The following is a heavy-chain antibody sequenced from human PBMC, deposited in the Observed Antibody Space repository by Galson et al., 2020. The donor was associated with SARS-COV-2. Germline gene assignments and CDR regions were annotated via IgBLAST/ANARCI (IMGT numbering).Heavy chain of an antibody. CDR3: TTGRYYYDSSGYPNDAFDI. Sequence: GGSLRLSCAASGFTFSNAWMSWVRQAPGKGLEWVGRIKSKTAGGTTDYAAPVTGRFTISRDDSKNTLYLQMNSLKTEDTAVYYCTTGRYYYDSSGYPNDAFDIWGQGRMVTVSS. CDR2: IKSKTAGGTT. D-gene: IGHD3-22*01. V-gene: IGHV3-15*01. CDR1: GFTFSNAW. J-gene: IGHJ3*02.